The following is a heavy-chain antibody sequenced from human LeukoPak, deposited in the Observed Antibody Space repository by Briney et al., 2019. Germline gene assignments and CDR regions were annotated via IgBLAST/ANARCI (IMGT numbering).Heavy chain of an antibody. CDR1: GFTFKNYW. D-gene: IGHD1-26*01. CDR3: TRVGPSTVVDY. Sequence: QSGGSLRLSCTASGFTFKNYWMGWVRQPPGRGLEWVANIKQDGSEKYYVDSVKGRFTISRDNAKNSLVLQMSSLRAEDTAVYYCTRVGPSTVVDYWGQGTQVTVSS. CDR2: IKQDGSEK. J-gene: IGHJ4*02. V-gene: IGHV3-7*04.